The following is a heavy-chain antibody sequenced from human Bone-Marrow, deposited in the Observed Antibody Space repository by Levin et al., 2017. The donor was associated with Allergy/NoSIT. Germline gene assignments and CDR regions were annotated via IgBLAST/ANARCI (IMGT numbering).Heavy chain of an antibody. CDR3: ARHEPLEKDFDY. J-gene: IGHJ4*02. V-gene: IGHV4-39*01. CDR1: GGSVRSTTYY. CDR2: MLYSGNT. Sequence: KASETLSLTCSVSGGSVRSTTYYWAWIRQPPGKGLEWLGSMLYSGNTYQNPSLKSRVTISVDTSKNQFSVRLLSVTAADTAVYYCARHEPLEKDFDYWGQGTPVTVSS.